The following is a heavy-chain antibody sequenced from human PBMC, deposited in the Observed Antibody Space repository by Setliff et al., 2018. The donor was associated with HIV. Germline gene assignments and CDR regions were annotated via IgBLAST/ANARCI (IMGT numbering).Heavy chain of an antibody. CDR1: GFAFSNYG. Sequence: PGGSLRLSCAASGFAFSNYGMHWVRQAPGKGLEWVAVIWFDGSKKYFADSVKGRFTISRDNAKNSLYLQFNSARAEDTAVYYCVREDRYDHYHMDVWGKGTTVTVSS. CDR2: IWFDGSKK. J-gene: IGHJ6*03. V-gene: IGHV3-33*01. CDR3: VREDRYDHYHMDV.